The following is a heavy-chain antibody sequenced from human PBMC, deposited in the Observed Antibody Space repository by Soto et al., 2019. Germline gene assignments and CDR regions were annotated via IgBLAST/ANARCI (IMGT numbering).Heavy chain of an antibody. Sequence: GGSLRLSCAASGFTFSSYSMNWVRQAPGKGLEWVSSISSSSSYIYYADSVKGRFTISRDNAKNSLYLQMNSLRAEDTAVYYCARDLGYYDSSGRRFAFDIWGQGTMVTVSS. CDR3: ARDLGYYDSSGRRFAFDI. V-gene: IGHV3-21*01. D-gene: IGHD3-22*01. J-gene: IGHJ3*02. CDR2: ISSSSSYI. CDR1: GFTFSSYS.